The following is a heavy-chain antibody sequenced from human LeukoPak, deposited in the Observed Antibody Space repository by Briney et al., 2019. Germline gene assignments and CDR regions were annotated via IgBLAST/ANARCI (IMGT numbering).Heavy chain of an antibody. D-gene: IGHD2-2*01. V-gene: IGHV4-34*01. J-gene: IGHJ6*02. CDR1: GGSFSGYY. Sequence: SETLSLTCAVYGGSFSGYYWSRIRQPPGKGLEWIGEINHSGSTNYNPSLKSRVTISVDTSKNQFSLKLSSVTAADTAVYYCARNIVVVPAASNDMDVWGQGTTVTVSS. CDR2: INHSGST. CDR3: ARNIVVVPAASNDMDV.